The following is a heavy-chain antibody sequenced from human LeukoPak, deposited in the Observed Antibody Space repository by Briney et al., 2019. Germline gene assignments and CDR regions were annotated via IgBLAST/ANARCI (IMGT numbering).Heavy chain of an antibody. CDR3: ARGESCSGGSCPALWYYGMDV. Sequence: ASVKVSCKPSGYTFTTYGISWVRQAPGQGLEWMGWISANNGNTNYAQKFQGRVTMTTDTSTSTAYMELRSLRFDDTAVYYCARGESCSGGSCPALWYYGMDVWGQGTTVTVSS. CDR2: ISANNGNT. D-gene: IGHD2-15*01. CDR1: GYTFTTYG. J-gene: IGHJ6*02. V-gene: IGHV1-18*01.